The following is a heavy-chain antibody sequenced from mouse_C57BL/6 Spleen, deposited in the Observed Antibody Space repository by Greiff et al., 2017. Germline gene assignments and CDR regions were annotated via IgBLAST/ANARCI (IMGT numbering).Heavy chain of an antibody. CDR3: ARDSADYFDY. V-gene: IGHV5-16*01. J-gene: IGHJ2*01. Sequence: EVKVVESEGGLVQPGSSMKLSCTASGFTFSDYYMAWVRQVPDTGLEWVANINYDGSSTYYLDSLKSRFIISRDNAKNILYLQMSSLKSEDTATYYWARDSADYFDYWGQGTTLTVSS. CDR1: GFTFSDYY. CDR2: INYDGSST.